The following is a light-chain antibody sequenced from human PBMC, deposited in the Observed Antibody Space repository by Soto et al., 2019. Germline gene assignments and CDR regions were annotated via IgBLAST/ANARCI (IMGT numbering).Light chain of an antibody. J-gene: IGKJ2*01. CDR1: QTVNSNY. CDR3: QQYGSGYT. Sequence: EIVLTQSPGTLSLSPGDRATLSCRASQTVNSNYLAWYQQKPGQAPRLLIYGASGRATGIPDRFSGSGSGTDFTLTISRLEAEDFAVYYCQQYGSGYTFGQGTKLEIK. CDR2: GAS. V-gene: IGKV3-20*01.